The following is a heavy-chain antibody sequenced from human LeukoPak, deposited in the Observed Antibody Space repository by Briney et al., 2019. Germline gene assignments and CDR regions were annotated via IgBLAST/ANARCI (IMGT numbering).Heavy chain of an antibody. CDR3: ARGGEMRYFDFLGY. Sequence: GESLKISCKGSGYSSTNYWIGWVRQMPGKGLEWMGIIYPDDSNTRYSPSFQGQVTISADTSISTAYLQWSRLEASDTAIYYCARGGEMRYFDFLGYWGQGTLVTVSS. D-gene: IGHD3-9*01. CDR1: GYSSTNYW. CDR2: IYPDDSNT. V-gene: IGHV5-51*01. J-gene: IGHJ4*02.